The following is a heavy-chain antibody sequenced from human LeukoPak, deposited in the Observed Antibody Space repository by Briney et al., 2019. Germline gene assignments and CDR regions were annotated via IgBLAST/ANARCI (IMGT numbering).Heavy chain of an antibody. J-gene: IGHJ1*01. D-gene: IGHD2-15*01. CDR1: GYTFTSYD. Sequence: ASVKVSCKASGYTFTSYDINWVRQATGQGPEWMGWMNPNSGNTGYAQKFQGRVTMTRNTSISTAYMELSSLRSEDTAVYYCARGRYCSGGSCYYLTEYFQHWGQGTLVTVSS. V-gene: IGHV1-8*01. CDR2: MNPNSGNT. CDR3: ARGRYCSGGSCYYLTEYFQH.